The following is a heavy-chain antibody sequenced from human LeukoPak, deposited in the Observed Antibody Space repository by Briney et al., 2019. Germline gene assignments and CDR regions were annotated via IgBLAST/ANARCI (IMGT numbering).Heavy chain of an antibody. CDR2: ISGSGDNT. CDR3: VKDSWRYDY. D-gene: IGHD3-9*01. CDR1: GFTFNSYT. Sequence: GGSLRLSCAASGFTFNSYTMNWVRQAPGKGLEWVSAISGSGDNTYYADFVKGRFTISRDNSKNTLYLQMNSLRAEDTAVYYCVKDSWRYDYWGQGALVTVSS. J-gene: IGHJ4*02. V-gene: IGHV3-23*01.